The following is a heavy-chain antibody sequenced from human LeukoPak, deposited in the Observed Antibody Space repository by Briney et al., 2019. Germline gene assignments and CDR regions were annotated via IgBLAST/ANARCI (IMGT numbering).Heavy chain of an antibody. J-gene: IGHJ4*02. V-gene: IGHV3-7*01. CDR3: ARGPAGDSSSPPFDY. CDR2: IKQDGSEK. Sequence: GGSLRLSCAASGFTFSSYWTSWVRQAPGKGLEWVANIKQDGSEKYYVDSVKGRFTISRDNAKNSLYLQMNSLRAEDTAVYYCARGPAGDSSSPPFDYWGQGTLVTVSS. CDR1: GFTFSSYW. D-gene: IGHD6-13*01.